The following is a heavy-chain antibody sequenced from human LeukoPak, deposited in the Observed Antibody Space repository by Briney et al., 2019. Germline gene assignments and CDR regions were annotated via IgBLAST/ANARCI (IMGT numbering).Heavy chain of an antibody. CDR1: GYGFTSYW. Sequence: GESLKISCKGSGYGFTSYWIGWVRQMPGKGLEWMGIIYPGDSDTRYSPSFQGQVTISADKSISTAYLQWSSLKASDTAMYYCAISYYDILTGYAERWFDPWGQGTLVTVSS. V-gene: IGHV5-51*01. J-gene: IGHJ5*02. CDR2: IYPGDSDT. D-gene: IGHD3-9*01. CDR3: AISYYDILTGYAERWFDP.